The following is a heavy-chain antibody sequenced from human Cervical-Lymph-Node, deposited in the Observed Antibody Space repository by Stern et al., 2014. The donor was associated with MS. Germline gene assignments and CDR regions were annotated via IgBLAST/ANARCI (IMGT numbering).Heavy chain of an antibody. CDR2: ISHEGSDK. V-gene: IGHV3-30*18. Sequence: VHLVESGGGVVQPGRSLRLSCAASGFSFSSHHMPLVRQAPGKGLALVAFISHEGSDKRYEDSVKGRFTISRDNSKNTMYLHMNSLRAEDTAVYYCAKESDAFDMWGQGTMVTVSS. CDR1: GFSFSSHH. J-gene: IGHJ3*02. CDR3: AKESDAFDM.